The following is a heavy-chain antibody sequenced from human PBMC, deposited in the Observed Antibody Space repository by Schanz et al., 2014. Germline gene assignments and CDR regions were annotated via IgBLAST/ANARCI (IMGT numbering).Heavy chain of an antibody. D-gene: IGHD2-15*01. Sequence: EVQLVESGGGLVKPGGSLRLSCAASGFTFSDHYMDWVRQAPGKGLEWVSGISGSGGSTYYADSVKGRFTISRDNSKNTLYLQMNTLRAEDTAVYYCARDRGYCSGGSCLTFDYWGQGTLVTVSS. CDR2: ISGSGGST. V-gene: IGHV3-23*04. CDR1: GFTFSDHY. J-gene: IGHJ4*02. CDR3: ARDRGYCSGGSCLTFDY.